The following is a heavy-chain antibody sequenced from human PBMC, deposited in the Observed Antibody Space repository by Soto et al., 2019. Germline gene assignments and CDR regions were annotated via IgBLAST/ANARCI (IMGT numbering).Heavy chain of an antibody. CDR2: IHHSGST. Sequence: QVQLQESGPGLVRPSGTVSLTCAVSGLSISSDNWWSWVRPPPGKGLEWIGEIHHSGSTNYNPSLKSRVTMSVVPSKDLFSLTLTSVTAADTAFYYCARDQGSHPGEWGQGTLVSVSS. CDR1: GLSISSDNW. V-gene: IGHV4-4*02. D-gene: IGHD6-13*01. J-gene: IGHJ4*02. CDR3: ARDQGSHPGE.